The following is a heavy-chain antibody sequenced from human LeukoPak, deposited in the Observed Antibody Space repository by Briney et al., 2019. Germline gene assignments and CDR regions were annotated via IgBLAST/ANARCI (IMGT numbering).Heavy chain of an antibody. D-gene: IGHD3-22*01. Sequence: GASVKVSCKASGYTFTGYYMHWVRQAPGQGLEWMGWINPNSGGTNYAQKFQGRVTMTRDTSISTAYMELSRLSSDDTAVYYCARFGYYDSSGYYLFDYWGQGTLVTVSS. J-gene: IGHJ4*02. CDR1: GYTFTGYY. CDR2: INPNSGGT. CDR3: ARFGYYDSSGYYLFDY. V-gene: IGHV1-2*02.